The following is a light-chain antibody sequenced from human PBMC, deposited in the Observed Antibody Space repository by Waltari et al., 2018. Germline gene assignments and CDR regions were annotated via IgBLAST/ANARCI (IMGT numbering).Light chain of an antibody. Sequence: QSALPQPPSASGSPGQSVTLSCPGSSNGVGEYSHVAWYQHRPRSAPKPIIYEPTERPSGVPYRFSGSTSGNTASLTVSGLQAEDEGDYYCCSSVGGKTYVFGAGTKVTVL. CDR2: EPT. CDR3: CSSVGGKTYV. V-gene: IGLV2-8*01. CDR1: SNGVGEYSH. J-gene: IGLJ1*01.